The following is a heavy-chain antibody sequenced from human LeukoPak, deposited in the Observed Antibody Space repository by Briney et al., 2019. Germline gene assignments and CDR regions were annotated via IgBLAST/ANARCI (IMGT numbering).Heavy chain of an antibody. J-gene: IGHJ2*01. CDR1: GYTFTSYY. V-gene: IGHV1-2*02. CDR3: ARVQLVRRGYFDL. CDR2: INPNSGGT. D-gene: IGHD6-6*01. Sequence: ASVKVSCKASGYTFTSYYMHWVRQAPGQGLEWMGWINPNSGGTNYAQKFQGRVTMTRDTSISTAYMELSRLRSDDTAVYYCARVQLVRRGYFDLWGRGTLVTVSS.